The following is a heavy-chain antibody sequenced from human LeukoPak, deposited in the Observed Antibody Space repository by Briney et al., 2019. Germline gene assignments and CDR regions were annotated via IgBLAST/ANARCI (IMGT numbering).Heavy chain of an antibody. Sequence: GGCLSLSCAASGFTFSSYSMNWVRRAPGKGLEWVSYIRSSSSTIYYADSVKGRFTISRDNAKNSLYLQMNSLRDEDTAVYYCARGLVGYCSSTSCSALFDYWGQGTLVTVSS. D-gene: IGHD2-2*03. CDR3: ARGLVGYCSSTSCSALFDY. J-gene: IGHJ4*02. CDR1: GFTFSSYS. V-gene: IGHV3-48*02. CDR2: IRSSSSTI.